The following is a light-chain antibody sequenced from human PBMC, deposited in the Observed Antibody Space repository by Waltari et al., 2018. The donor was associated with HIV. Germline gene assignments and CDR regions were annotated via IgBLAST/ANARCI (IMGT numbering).Light chain of an antibody. CDR2: EVV. Sequence: QSALTQPASVSGSPGQSITLSCTGTDTDHYDVSWYQHRPREAPKVIIFEVVNRPSVVSNRFSGSRSGNTASLTISGLLAEDEADYFCTSYISSAIPVFGEGTKVTVL. CDR3: TSYISSAIPV. CDR1: DTDHYD. J-gene: IGLJ2*01. V-gene: IGLV2-14*01.